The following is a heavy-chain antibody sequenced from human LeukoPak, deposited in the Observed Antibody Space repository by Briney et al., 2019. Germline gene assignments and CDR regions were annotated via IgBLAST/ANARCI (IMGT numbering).Heavy chain of an antibody. V-gene: IGHV3-11*01. CDR2: ISSSGSAI. CDR1: GFTFSDYY. J-gene: IGHJ3*02. CDR3: ARGSGYYGSGSSDDAFDI. Sequence: GGSLRLSCAASGFTFSDYYMSWIRQAPGKGLEWVSYISSSGSAIYYADSVKGRFTISRDNAKNSLYLQMNSLRAEDTAVYYCARGSGYYGSGSSDDAFDIWGQGTMVTVSS. D-gene: IGHD3-10*01.